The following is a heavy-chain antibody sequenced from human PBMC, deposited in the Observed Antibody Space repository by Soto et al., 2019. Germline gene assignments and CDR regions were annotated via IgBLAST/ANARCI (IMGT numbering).Heavy chain of an antibody. CDR1: GYTFTSYY. V-gene: IGHV1-46*01. CDR3: ARENKGPRITMIVVVITRRYYYYGMDV. D-gene: IGHD3-22*01. Sequence: ASVKVSCKASGYTFTSYYMHWVRQAPGQGLEWMGIINPSGGSTSYAQKFQGRVTMTRDTSTSTVYMELSSLRSEDTAVYYCARENKGPRITMIVVVITRRYYYYGMDVWGQGTTVTVSS. J-gene: IGHJ6*02. CDR2: INPSGGST.